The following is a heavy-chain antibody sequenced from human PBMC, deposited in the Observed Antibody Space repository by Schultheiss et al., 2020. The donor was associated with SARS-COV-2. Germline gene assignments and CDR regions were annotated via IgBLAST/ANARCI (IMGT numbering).Heavy chain of an antibody. V-gene: IGHV1-2*02. CDR1: GYTFTGYY. J-gene: IGHJ4*02. D-gene: IGHD4-17*01. Sequence: ASVKVSCKASGYTFTGYYMHWVRQAPGQGLEWMGWMNPNSGNTGYAQKFQGRVTMTRDTSISTAYMELSSLRSEDTAVYYCATLLGDYDFDYWGQGTLVTVSS. CDR2: MNPNSGNT. CDR3: ATLLGDYDFDY.